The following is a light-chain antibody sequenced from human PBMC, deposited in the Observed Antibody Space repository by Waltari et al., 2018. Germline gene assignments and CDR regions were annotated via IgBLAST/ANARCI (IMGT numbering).Light chain of an antibody. J-gene: IGLJ3*02. CDR2: TSN. Sequence: QSVLTQPPSTSGTPGQRVSISCSGTNSHIGTNNVNWYQQGPGTAPKLLIYTSNQRPSGVPDRFSGSQSGTSASLAITGLQPEDEGDYYCVSWDDSLNGWVFGGGTKLTVL. CDR1: NSHIGTNN. CDR3: VSWDDSLNGWV. V-gene: IGLV1-44*01.